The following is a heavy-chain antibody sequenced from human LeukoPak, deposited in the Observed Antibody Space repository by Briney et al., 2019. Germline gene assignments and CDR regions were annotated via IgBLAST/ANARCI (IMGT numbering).Heavy chain of an antibody. Sequence: SETLSLTCAVSGGSISGYYWIWIRQSPGEGLEWIGHFHYSGTTDYNPSLKSRVTISLDTSRKQFSLKLSSVSAADTAVYYCARATAGNTYGATDSWGQGPLATVSS. CDR1: GGSISGYY. V-gene: IGHV4-59*01. J-gene: IGHJ4*02. CDR2: FHYSGTT. D-gene: IGHD5-18*01. CDR3: ARATAGNTYGATDS.